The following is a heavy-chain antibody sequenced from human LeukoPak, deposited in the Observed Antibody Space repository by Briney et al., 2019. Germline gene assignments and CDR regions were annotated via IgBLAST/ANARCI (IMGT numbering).Heavy chain of an antibody. V-gene: IGHV4-4*02. D-gene: IGHD3-22*01. CDR2: IYHAGNT. CDR3: ATEAYYDSSGPHFDY. Sequence: PSGTLSLTCAVSVRPISSSNWWTWVRQPPGKGLEWIGEIYHAGNTNYNPSLKSRVTISVNKSKNQFSLKLTSVTAADTAVYYCATEAYYDSSGPHFDYWGQGTLVTVSS. J-gene: IGHJ4*02. CDR1: VRPISSSNW.